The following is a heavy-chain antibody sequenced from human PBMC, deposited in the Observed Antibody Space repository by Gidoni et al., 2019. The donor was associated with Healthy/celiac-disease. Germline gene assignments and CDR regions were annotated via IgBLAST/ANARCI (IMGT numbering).Heavy chain of an antibody. CDR1: GFTFSNAW. CDR2: IKSKTDGGTT. J-gene: IGHJ6*02. Sequence: LVESGGGLVKPGGSLRLSCAASGFTFSNAWMSWVRPAPGKGLAWVGRIKSKTDGGTTDYAAPVKGRFTISRDDSKNTLYLQMNSLKTEDTAVYYCTTDLPSYLYYYYGMDVWGQGTTVTVSS. CDR3: TTDLPSYLYYYYGMDV. V-gene: IGHV3-15*01.